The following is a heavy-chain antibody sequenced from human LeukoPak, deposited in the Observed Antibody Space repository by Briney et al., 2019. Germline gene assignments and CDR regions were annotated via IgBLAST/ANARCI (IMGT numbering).Heavy chain of an antibody. CDR3: AIHGYNYLGYFDY. V-gene: IGHV1-69*05. J-gene: IGHJ4*02. D-gene: IGHD5-24*01. CDR1: GGTFSSYA. CDR2: IIPIFGTA. Sequence: SVKVSCKASGGTFSSYAISWVRQAPGQGLEWMGPIIPIFGTANYAQKFQGRVTITTDESTSTAYMELSSLRSEDTAVYYCAIHGYNYLGYFDYWGQGTLVTVSS.